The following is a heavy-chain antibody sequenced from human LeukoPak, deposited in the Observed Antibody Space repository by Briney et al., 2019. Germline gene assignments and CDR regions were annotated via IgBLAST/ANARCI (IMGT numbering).Heavy chain of an antibody. V-gene: IGHV4-4*02. J-gene: IGHJ6*03. Sequence: SETLSLICAVSGGSISSSNWWNWVRQPPGKGLEWIGQIYHSGSTNYNPSLKTRVTISVDKSKSQFSLNLTSVTAADTAVYYCARRVGRRFGERTYYYNYMDVWGKGTTVTISS. CDR2: IYHSGST. D-gene: IGHD3-10*01. CDR3: ARRVGRRFGERTYYYNYMDV. CDR1: GGSISSSNW.